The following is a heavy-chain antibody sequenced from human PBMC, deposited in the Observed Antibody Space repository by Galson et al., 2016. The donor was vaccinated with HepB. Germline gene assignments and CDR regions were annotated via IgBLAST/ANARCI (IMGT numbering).Heavy chain of an antibody. D-gene: IGHD5-18*01. CDR3: VRDSGGYRDGPQYYLDY. CDR1: GFTFSSYE. CDR2: ISSSGGMI. J-gene: IGHJ4*02. Sequence: CAASGFTFSSYEMHWVRQAPGKGLEWVSYISSSGGMIFYADSVRGRFTISRDHAENSLSLQMDSLRPEDTGVYFCVRDSGGYRDGPQYYLDYWGQGVLVTVSS. V-gene: IGHV3-48*03.